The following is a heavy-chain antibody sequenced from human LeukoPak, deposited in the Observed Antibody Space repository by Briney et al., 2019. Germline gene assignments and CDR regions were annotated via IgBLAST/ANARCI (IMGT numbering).Heavy chain of an antibody. Sequence: ASVKVSCKASGYTFTSYGISWVRQAPGQGLEWMGGIIPIFGTANYAQKFQGRVTITADESTSTAYMELSSLRSEDTAVYYCARAFYYYGSGSYYTLDYWGQGTLVTVSS. D-gene: IGHD3-10*01. CDR1: GYTFTSYG. J-gene: IGHJ4*02. CDR2: IIPIFGTA. CDR3: ARAFYYYGSGSYYTLDY. V-gene: IGHV1-69*13.